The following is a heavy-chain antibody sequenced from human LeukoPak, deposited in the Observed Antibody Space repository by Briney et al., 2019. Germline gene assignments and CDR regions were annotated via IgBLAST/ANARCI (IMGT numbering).Heavy chain of an antibody. CDR1: AFAFSSNW. D-gene: IGHD1-26*01. CDR3: ARDLHPRYYLPDY. V-gene: IGHV3-7*04. Sequence: GGSLRLSCVASAFAFSSNWMSWVRQAPGKGLEWVASIKEDESETYYVDSVKGRFTISRDNAKNSLYLQMSSLRAEDTAVYYCARDLHPRYYLPDYWGQGTLVTVSS. J-gene: IGHJ4*02. CDR2: IKEDESET.